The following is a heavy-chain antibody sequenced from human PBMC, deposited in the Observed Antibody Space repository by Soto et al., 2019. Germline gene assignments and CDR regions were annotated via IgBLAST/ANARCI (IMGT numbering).Heavy chain of an antibody. D-gene: IGHD1-26*01. CDR2: ISAKNGDT. J-gene: IGHJ6*02. V-gene: IGHV1-18*01. CDR1: GYSFTRNG. Sequence: QVHLVQSGAELKKPGASVRVSCKAPGYSFTRNGISWVRQAPGQGREWMGWISAKNGDTNYAQKFQGRVIMTTDTSTSTAYMELRSLRSDDTAVYYCVRDRDSDTWPSRDVWGQGTTVTVSS. CDR3: VRDRDSDTWPSRDV.